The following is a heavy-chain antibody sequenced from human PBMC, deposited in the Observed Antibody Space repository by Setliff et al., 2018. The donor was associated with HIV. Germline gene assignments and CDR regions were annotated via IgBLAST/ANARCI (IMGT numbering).Heavy chain of an antibody. J-gene: IGHJ5*02. CDR1: GFTFDDYA. CDR3: ARDGSGYNPPHWFDP. Sequence: PGGSLRLSCAASGFTFDDYAMNWVRQAPGKGLEWVCGINWNGGTADYADSVKGRFTISRDNAKNSLYLHMNSLRDDDTAMYYCARDGSGYNPPHWFDPWGQGTEVTVSS. V-gene: IGHV3-20*04. D-gene: IGHD6-25*01. CDR2: INWNGGTA.